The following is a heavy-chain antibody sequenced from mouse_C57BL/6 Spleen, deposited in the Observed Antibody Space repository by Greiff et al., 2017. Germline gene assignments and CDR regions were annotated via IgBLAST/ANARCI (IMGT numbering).Heavy chain of an antibody. CDR1: GYTFTSYW. V-gene: IGHV1-55*01. Sequence: QVQLQQPGAELVKPGASVKMSCKASGYTFTSYWITWVKQRPGQGLEWIGDIYPGSGSTNYNEKFKSKATLTVDTSSSTAYMQLSSLTSEDSAVSYCARMGDSSGHGAMDYWGQGTSVTVSS. CDR3: ARMGDSSGHGAMDY. D-gene: IGHD3-2*02. J-gene: IGHJ4*01. CDR2: IYPGSGST.